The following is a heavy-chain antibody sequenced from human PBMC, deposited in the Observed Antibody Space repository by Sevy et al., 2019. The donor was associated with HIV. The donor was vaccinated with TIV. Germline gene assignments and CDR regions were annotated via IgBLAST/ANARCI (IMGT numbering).Heavy chain of an antibody. J-gene: IGHJ6*02. D-gene: IGHD3-16*01. CDR3: TRHALDYEARYYYYYGMDV. V-gene: IGHV3-15*01. CDR1: GLTFNNAG. CDR2: IKDKTEGGTT. Sequence: GGSLRLSCAASGLTFNNAGMSWVRQAPGKGLEWVGRIKDKTEGGTTDYAAPVKGRFTISRDDSKNTLYLQMNSLKTGDTAVYYCTRHALDYEARYYYYYGMDVWGQGTTVTVSS.